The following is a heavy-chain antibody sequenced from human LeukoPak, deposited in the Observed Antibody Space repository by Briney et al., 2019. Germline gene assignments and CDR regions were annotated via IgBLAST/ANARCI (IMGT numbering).Heavy chain of an antibody. Sequence: PSETLSLTCTVSGGSISSSSYYWGWIRQPPGKELQWIASVYYSGRTNYSPSLKSRVTISVDTSEKQFSLQLTSVTAADTAVYYCARQGSAYYFDFWGQGLLVTVSS. J-gene: IGHJ4*02. CDR2: VYYSGRT. V-gene: IGHV4-39*01. D-gene: IGHD2-15*01. CDR1: GGSISSSSYY. CDR3: ARQGSAYYFDF.